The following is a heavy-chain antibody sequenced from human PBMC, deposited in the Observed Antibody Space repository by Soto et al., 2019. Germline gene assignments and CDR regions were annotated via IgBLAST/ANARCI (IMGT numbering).Heavy chain of an antibody. CDR1: DGSMNSDSFS. D-gene: IGHD3-22*01. V-gene: IGHV4-39*01. CDR3: ARLGGYVSVGYYYLRDS. Sequence: QLQLQESGPGLVKPSETLSLTCRVSDGSMNSDSFSWGWIRQPPGKGLEWIGVINQSGSTYHNLSLKGRVAMSVAASRNQFSMKLTSMTAADTAVYYCARLGGYVSVGYYYLRDSWGQVTLVTVSS. J-gene: IGHJ4*02. CDR2: INQSGST.